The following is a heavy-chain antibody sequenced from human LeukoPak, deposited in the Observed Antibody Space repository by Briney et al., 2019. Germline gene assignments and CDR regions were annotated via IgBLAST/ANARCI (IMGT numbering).Heavy chain of an antibody. Sequence: GGSLRLSCAASGFTFSSYSMNWVRQAPGKGLEWVSSISSSSSYIYYADSVKGRFTISRDNAKNSLYLQMNSLRAEDTAVYYCARDGRWVVVAATPPPSSMDVWGKGTTVTVSS. J-gene: IGHJ6*04. D-gene: IGHD2-15*01. CDR2: ISSSSSYI. CDR1: GFTFSSYS. V-gene: IGHV3-21*01. CDR3: ARDGRWVVVAATPPPSSMDV.